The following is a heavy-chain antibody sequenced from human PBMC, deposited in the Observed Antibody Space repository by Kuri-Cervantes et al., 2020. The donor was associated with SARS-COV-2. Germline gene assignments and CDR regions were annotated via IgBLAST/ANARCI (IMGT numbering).Heavy chain of an antibody. CDR1: GGTFSSYA. D-gene: IGHD6-6*01. J-gene: IGHJ4*02. CDR3: ARDNSIAARRFDY. V-gene: IGHV1-69*04. Sequence: SVKVSCKTSGGTFSSYAISWVRQAPGQGPEWMGRIIPILDIANSAQGFQDRVTITAGKSTNTVYMELSSLRSGDTAVYYCARDNSIAARRFDYWGQGTLVTVSS. CDR2: IIPILDIA.